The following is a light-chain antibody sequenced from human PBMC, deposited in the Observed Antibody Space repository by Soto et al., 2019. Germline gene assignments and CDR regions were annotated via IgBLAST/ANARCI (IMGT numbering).Light chain of an antibody. CDR1: SSNIGSHF. CDR2: RDG. Sequence: QAVVTQPPSASGTPGQSLTISCSGSSSNIGSHFVYWYQHLPGTAPKLLIFRDGQRPSGVPARFFGSKSGTSASLAITGLRSEDEADHYCAVWDQSLTGWVFGGGTKLTVL. CDR3: AVWDQSLTGWV. V-gene: IGLV1-47*01. J-gene: IGLJ3*02.